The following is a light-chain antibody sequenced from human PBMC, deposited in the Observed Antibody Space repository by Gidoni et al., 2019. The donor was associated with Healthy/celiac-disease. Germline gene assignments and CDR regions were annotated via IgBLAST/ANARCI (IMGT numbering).Light chain of an antibody. J-gene: IGKJ4*01. V-gene: IGKV3-20*01. Sequence: ESVLTQFPGTLSVSPGERATLFCRATQTVSANFLAWYQQKPGQPPTLLIYDASRRATGVPARFSGSGSGTDFSLTINRLPTEDSALYYCQQYGAPPLTFGGGTRVEI. CDR2: DAS. CDR1: QTVSANF. CDR3: QQYGAPPLT.